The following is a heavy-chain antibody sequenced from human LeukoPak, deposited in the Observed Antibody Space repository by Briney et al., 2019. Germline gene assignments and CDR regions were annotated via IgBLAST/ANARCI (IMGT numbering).Heavy chain of an antibody. J-gene: IGHJ4*02. CDR1: GFTFSSYW. V-gene: IGHV3-74*01. CDR2: ISDGGSTT. D-gene: IGHD3-22*01. CDR3: SRSAYYDGSGNYYDY. Sequence: GGSLRLSCAASGFTFSSYWMHWVRQAPGKGLVWVSRISDGGSTTTYADSVKGRFTISRDNAKNTLYPQMNGLRAEDTAVYYCSRSAYYDGSGNYYDYWGQGTLVTVSS.